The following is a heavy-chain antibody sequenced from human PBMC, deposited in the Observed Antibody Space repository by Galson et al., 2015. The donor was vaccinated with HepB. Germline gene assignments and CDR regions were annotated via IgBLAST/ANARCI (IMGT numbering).Heavy chain of an antibody. CDR2: ISYDGSNK. J-gene: IGHJ3*02. CDR1: GFTFSSYA. V-gene: IGHV3-30-3*01. Sequence: SLRLSCAASGFTFSSYAMHWVRQAPGKGLEWVAVISYDGSNKYYADSVKGRFTISRDNSKNTLYLQMNSLRAEDTAVYYCAMGSSGYYRRSRGAFDIWGQGTMVTVSS. CDR3: AMGSSGYYRRSRGAFDI. D-gene: IGHD3-22*01.